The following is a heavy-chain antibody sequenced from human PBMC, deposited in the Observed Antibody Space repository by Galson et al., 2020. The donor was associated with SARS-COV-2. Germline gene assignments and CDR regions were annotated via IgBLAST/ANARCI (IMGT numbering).Heavy chain of an antibody. D-gene: IGHD3-22*01. CDR2: IYYSGST. CDR1: GASISSGDYY. V-gene: IGHV4-31*11. Sequence: SETLSLTCAVSGASISSGDYYWSWIRQHPGKGLEWIGYIYYSGSTYYNPSLKSRLTISVDTSKNQFSLNLSSVTAADTAVYYCARDLDYFFDSSGQLWGGRDVWGQGTTVTVSS. J-gene: IGHJ6*02. CDR3: ARDLDYFFDSSGQLWGGRDV.